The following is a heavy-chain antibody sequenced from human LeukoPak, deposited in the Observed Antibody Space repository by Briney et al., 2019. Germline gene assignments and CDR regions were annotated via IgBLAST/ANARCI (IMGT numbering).Heavy chain of an antibody. CDR1: GFAFSSYW. CDR2: IKQDGSDK. V-gene: IGHV3-7*04. Sequence: PGGSLRLSCAASGFAFSSYWMTWVRQAPGKGLEWVANIKQDGSDKYYVDSVKGRFTISRDNAKNSLYLQMNSLRAEDSAFYYCARDFSLDNWGQGTLVTVPS. J-gene: IGHJ4*02. CDR3: ARDFSLDN.